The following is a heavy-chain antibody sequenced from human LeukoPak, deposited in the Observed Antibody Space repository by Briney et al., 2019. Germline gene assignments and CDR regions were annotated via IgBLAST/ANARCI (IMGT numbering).Heavy chain of an antibody. Sequence: GGSLRLSCAVSGFTFNKYWMSWVRQAPGKGLQWVANIKQDGSEKYYVDSVKGRFTISRDNAKNSLYLQMNSLRAEDTAVYFCARESEYDFWTGSYLEHWGQGTVVTVSS. D-gene: IGHD3/OR15-3a*01. CDR2: IKQDGSEK. CDR3: ARESEYDFWTGSYLEH. V-gene: IGHV3-7*01. J-gene: IGHJ4*02. CDR1: GFTFNKYW.